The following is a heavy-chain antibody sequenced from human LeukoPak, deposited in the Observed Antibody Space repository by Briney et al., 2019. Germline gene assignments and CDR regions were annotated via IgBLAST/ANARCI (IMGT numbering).Heavy chain of an antibody. CDR3: ARGLGYSYGPRYFDY. CDR2: INHSGST. Sequence: SETLSLTCAVYGGSFSGYYWSWIRQPPGKGLEWIGEINHSGSTNYNPSLKSRVTMSVDTSKNQFSLKLSSVTAADTAVYYCARGLGYSYGPRYFDYWGQGTLVTVSS. V-gene: IGHV4-34*01. CDR1: GGSFSGYY. D-gene: IGHD5-18*01. J-gene: IGHJ4*02.